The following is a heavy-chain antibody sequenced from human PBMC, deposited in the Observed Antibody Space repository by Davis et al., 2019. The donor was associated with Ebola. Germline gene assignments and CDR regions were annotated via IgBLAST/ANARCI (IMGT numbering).Heavy chain of an antibody. D-gene: IGHD6-25*01. CDR1: GYTFTSYY. CDR3: ARDRYSSGGMDV. J-gene: IGHJ6*02. V-gene: IGHV1-46*01. Sequence: ASVKVSCKASGYTFTSYYMHWVRQAPGQGLEWMGIINPSGGSTSYAQKFQGRVTMTRDTSISTAYMELSRLRSDDTAVYYCARDRYSSGGMDVWGQGTTVTVSS. CDR2: INPSGGST.